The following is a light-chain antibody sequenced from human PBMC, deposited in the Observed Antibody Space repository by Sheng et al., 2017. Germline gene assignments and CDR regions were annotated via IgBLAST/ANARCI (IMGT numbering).Light chain of an antibody. CDR2: DVS. V-gene: IGLV2-14*03. Sequence: QSALTQPASVSGSPGQSVTISCTGTSSDVGGAVSWYQQHPGKAPKLIIYDVSKRPLGASTRFSGSKSGNTASLTISGLQAEDEADYYCCSYAGTITPVVFGGGTKLTVL. J-gene: IGLJ2*01. CDR3: CSYAGTITPVV. CDR1: SSDVGGA.